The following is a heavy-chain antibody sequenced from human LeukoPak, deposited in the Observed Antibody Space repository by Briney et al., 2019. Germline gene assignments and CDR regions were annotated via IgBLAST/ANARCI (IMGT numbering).Heavy chain of an antibody. CDR2: INPNSGGT. CDR1: GNTFTGYY. Sequence: ASVKVSCKASGNTFTGYYMHWVRQAPGQGLEWMGWINPNSGGTNYAQKFQGRVTMTRDTSISTAYMELSRLRSDDTAVYYCARTESMIVVVITTVGAFDIWGQGTMVTVSS. J-gene: IGHJ3*02. CDR3: ARTESMIVVVITTVGAFDI. D-gene: IGHD3-22*01. V-gene: IGHV1-2*02.